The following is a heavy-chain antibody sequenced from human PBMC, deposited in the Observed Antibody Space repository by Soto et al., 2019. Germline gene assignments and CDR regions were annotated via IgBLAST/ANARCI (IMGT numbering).Heavy chain of an antibody. CDR2: ISYDGSNT. Sequence: QVQLVESGGGVVQPGRSLRLSCAASGFTFSSYGMHWVRQAPGKGLEWVAGISYDGSNTYYGDTVKGRFTISRDNSKNTRSLQMNSLRAEDTAVYYCAKDGNVYSSGWYAPSLDYWGQGTLVTVSS. D-gene: IGHD6-19*01. J-gene: IGHJ4*02. CDR1: GFTFSSYG. CDR3: AKDGNVYSSGWYAPSLDY. V-gene: IGHV3-30*18.